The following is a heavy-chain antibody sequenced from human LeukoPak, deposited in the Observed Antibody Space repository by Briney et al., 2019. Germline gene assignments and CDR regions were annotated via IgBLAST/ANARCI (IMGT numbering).Heavy chain of an antibody. CDR3: ARVGGSSSWYLDY. CDR1: GGTFSSYA. D-gene: IGHD6-13*01. V-gene: IGHV1-69*05. Sequence: ASVKVSCKASGGTFSSYAISWVRQAPGQGLEWMGGIIPIFGTANYAQKFQGRVTMTTDTSTSTAYMELRSLRSDDTAVYYCARVGGSSSWYLDYWGQGTLVTASS. CDR2: IIPIFGTA. J-gene: IGHJ4*02.